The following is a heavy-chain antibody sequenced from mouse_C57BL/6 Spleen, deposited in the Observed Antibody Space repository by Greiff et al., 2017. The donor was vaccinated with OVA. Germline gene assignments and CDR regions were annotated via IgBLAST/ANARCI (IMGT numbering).Heavy chain of an antibody. D-gene: IGHD2-4*01. CDR2: IFPGSGST. V-gene: IGHV1-75*01. J-gene: IGHJ2*01. CDR3: ARYDYDDFDD. CDR1: GYTFTDYN. Sequence: VQLQQSGPELVKPGASVKISCKASGYTFTDYNINWVKQRPGQGLEWIGWIFPGSGSTYSNESFKGTATRTVDKSSRTAYMLLSSLTSEDTAVYFSARYDYDDFDDWGQGTTLTVAS.